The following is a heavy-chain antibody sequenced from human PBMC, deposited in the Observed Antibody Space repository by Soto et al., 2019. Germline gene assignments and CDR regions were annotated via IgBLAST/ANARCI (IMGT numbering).Heavy chain of an antibody. V-gene: IGHV4-59*01. CDR1: GGSISSYY. J-gene: IGHJ5*02. D-gene: IGHD2-2*01. CDR2: IYYSGST. CDR3: ARLVVDCSSTSCYLRSPPESWFAP. Sequence: SETLSLTCTVSGGSISSYYWSWIRQPPGKGLEWIGYIYYSGSTNYNPSLKSRVTISVDTSKNQFSLKLSSVTAADTAVYYCARLVVDCSSTSCYLRSPPESWFAPWGQGTQVTVSS.